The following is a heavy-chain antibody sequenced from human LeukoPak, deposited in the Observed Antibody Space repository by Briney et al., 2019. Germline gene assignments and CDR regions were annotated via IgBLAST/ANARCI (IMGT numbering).Heavy chain of an antibody. D-gene: IGHD1-26*01. CDR2: IYYSGST. V-gene: IGHV4-59*01. Sequence: QSSETLSLTCTVSGGSISSYYWSWIRQPPGKGLEWIGYIYYSGSTNYNPSLKSRVTISVDTSKNQFSLKLSSVTAADTAVYYCAGYSGSYDYFDYWGQGTLVTVSS. CDR1: GGSISSYY. J-gene: IGHJ4*02. CDR3: AGYSGSYDYFDY.